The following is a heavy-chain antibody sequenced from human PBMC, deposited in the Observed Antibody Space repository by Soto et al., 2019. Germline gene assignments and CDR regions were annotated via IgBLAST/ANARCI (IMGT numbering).Heavy chain of an antibody. CDR1: GFTFSGSA. CDR2: IRSKANSYAT. V-gene: IGHV3-73*01. Sequence: EVQLVESGGGLVQPGGSLKLSCAASGFTFSGSAMHWVRQASGKGLEWVGRIRSKANSYATAYAASVKGRFTISRDDSKTTAYLQMNSLKTEDTAVYYCTTRTAADYYYYYGMDVWGQGTPVTVSS. CDR3: TTRTAADYYYYYGMDV. D-gene: IGHD6-13*01. J-gene: IGHJ6*02.